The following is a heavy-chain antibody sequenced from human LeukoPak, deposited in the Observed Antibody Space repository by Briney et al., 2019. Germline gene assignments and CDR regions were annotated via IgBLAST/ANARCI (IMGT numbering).Heavy chain of an antibody. J-gene: IGHJ4*02. CDR3: ARDMWGTSDY. V-gene: IGHV3-74*01. D-gene: IGHD1-14*01. CDR1: GFTFRDFW. Sequence: GGSLRLSCAASGFTFRDFWMHWVRQAPGKGPVWVSRMNPDGSATVYADSVKGRFTISRDNAENTLYLQMSSLRAEDTATYYCARDMWGTSDYWGQGALVTVSS. CDR2: MNPDGSAT.